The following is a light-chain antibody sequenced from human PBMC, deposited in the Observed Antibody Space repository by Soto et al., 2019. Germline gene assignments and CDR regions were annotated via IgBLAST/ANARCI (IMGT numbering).Light chain of an antibody. V-gene: IGKV3-15*01. Sequence: EIVMTQSPATLSVSPGERATLSCRASQSISKKLAWIQQKPGQAPRLLIYDTSTRATDIPARFSGSGSGTEFTLTISSLQSEDFAVYYCQQYQKWPRTFGQGTKVEIK. CDR2: DTS. CDR3: QQYQKWPRT. J-gene: IGKJ1*01. CDR1: QSISKK.